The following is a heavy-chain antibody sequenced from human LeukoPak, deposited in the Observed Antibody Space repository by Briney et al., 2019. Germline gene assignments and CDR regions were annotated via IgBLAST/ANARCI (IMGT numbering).Heavy chain of an antibody. CDR2: ISGSGGST. Sequence: GGSLRLSCTASGFTFNSYSMTWVRQAPGKGLEWVSAISGSGGSTYYADSVKGRFTISRDNSKNTLYLQMNSLRAEDTAVYYCAREKEGYCSRTSCYLDYYYYYMDVWGKGTTVTISS. D-gene: IGHD2-2*01. CDR3: AREKEGYCSRTSCYLDYYYYYMDV. V-gene: IGHV3-23*01. J-gene: IGHJ6*03. CDR1: GFTFNSYS.